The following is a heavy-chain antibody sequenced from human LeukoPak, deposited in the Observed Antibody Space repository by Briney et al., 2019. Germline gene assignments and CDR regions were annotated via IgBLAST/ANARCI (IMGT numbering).Heavy chain of an antibody. CDR2: TYPGDSVT. CDR3: ARRVAAGNWFDP. Sequence: GESLKISCQGSGYSFTSYWIGWVRQMPGRGLEWMGMTYPGDSVTTYSPSFQGQVTISADRSISTTYLQWSGLKASDTAMYYCARRVAAGNWFDPWGQGTLVTVSS. J-gene: IGHJ5*02. CDR1: GYSFTSYW. V-gene: IGHV5-51*01. D-gene: IGHD6-25*01.